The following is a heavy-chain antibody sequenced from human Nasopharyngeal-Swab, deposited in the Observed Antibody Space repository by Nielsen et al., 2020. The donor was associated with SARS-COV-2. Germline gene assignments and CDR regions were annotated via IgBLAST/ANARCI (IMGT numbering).Heavy chain of an antibody. CDR3: VSEKWSQNGPKFFDF. J-gene: IGHJ4*02. D-gene: IGHD2-8*01. CDR2: ISYDGTNK. V-gene: IGHV3-30*03. CDR1: GFTLSSYG. Sequence: GESLKISCVASGFTLSSYGIHWVRQAPGKGLEWVAVISYDGTNKYYADSVKGRFTISRDNSKNTLYLQMNSLRAEDTAVYYCVSEKWSQNGPKFFDFWGQGTLVSVSS.